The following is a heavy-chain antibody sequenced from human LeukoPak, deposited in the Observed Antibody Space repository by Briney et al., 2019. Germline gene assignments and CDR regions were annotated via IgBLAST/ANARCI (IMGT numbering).Heavy chain of an antibody. J-gene: IGHJ4*02. CDR1: GLTFSNYD. D-gene: IGHD1-26*01. CDR3: AQDMWESGPYSRPGY. CDR2: ITGNGGNT. V-gene: IGHV3-23*01. Sequence: PGGSLRLSCVASGLTFSNYDMNWVRQAPRKGLEWVSGITGNGGNTYYADSVKGRFTISRDNSKNRLTLQMDSLRAEDTALYYCAQDMWESGPYSRPGYWGQGTLVTVSS.